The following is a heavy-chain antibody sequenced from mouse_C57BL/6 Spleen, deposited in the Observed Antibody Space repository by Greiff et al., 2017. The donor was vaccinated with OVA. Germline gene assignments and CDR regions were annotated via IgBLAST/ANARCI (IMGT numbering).Heavy chain of an antibody. V-gene: IGHV3-6*01. D-gene: IGHD1-1*01. CDR3: AREGDGSSSFDY. Sequence: DVKLQESGPGLVKPSQSLSLTCSVTGYSITSGYYWNWIRQFPGNKLEWMGYISYDGSNNYNPSLKNRISITRDTSKNQFFLKLNSVTTEDTATYYCAREGDGSSSFDYWGQGTTLTVSS. CDR1: GYSITSGYY. CDR2: ISYDGSN. J-gene: IGHJ2*01.